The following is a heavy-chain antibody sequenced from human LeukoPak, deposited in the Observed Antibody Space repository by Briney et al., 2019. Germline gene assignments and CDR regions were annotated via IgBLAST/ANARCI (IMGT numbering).Heavy chain of an antibody. Sequence: SETLSLTCTVSGGSISGYYWNWIRQPAGKGLEWIGRMHTSGSTNFNPSLKSRITVSVDTSKNQFSLKLNSLTAADTAVYYCARDDGSGWYHYWGQGTLVTVSS. CDR2: MHTSGST. CDR1: GGSISGYY. J-gene: IGHJ4*02. D-gene: IGHD6-19*01. CDR3: ARDDGSGWYHY. V-gene: IGHV4-4*07.